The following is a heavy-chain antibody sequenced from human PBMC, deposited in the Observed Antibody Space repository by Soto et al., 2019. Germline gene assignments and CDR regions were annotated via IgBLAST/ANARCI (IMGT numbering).Heavy chain of an antibody. D-gene: IGHD5-12*01. Sequence: SETLYLTCTVAGGSISSYYWSWIRQPPGKGLEWIGYIYYSGSTNYNPSLKSRVTISVDTSKNQFSLKLSSVTAADTAVYYCARPRDGYNPGGFDIWGQGTMVTVSS. CDR3: ARPRDGYNPGGFDI. J-gene: IGHJ3*02. CDR1: GGSISSYY. V-gene: IGHV4-59*01. CDR2: IYYSGST.